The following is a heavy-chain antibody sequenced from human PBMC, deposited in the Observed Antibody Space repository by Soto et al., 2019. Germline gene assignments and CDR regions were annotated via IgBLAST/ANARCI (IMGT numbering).Heavy chain of an antibody. D-gene: IGHD3-10*01. CDR2: ISWNSGSI. CDR3: AKEKYYYGSGSPRHFDY. Sequence: EVQLVESGGGLVQPGRSLRLSCAASGFTFDDYAMHWVRQAPGKGLEWVLGISWNSGSIGYADSVKGRFTISRDNAKNSLYLQMNSLRAEDTALYYCAKEKYYYGSGSPRHFDYWGQGTLVTVSS. V-gene: IGHV3-9*01. CDR1: GFTFDDYA. J-gene: IGHJ4*02.